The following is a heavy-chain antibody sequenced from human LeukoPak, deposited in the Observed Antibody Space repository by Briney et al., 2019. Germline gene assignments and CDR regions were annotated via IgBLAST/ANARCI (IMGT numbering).Heavy chain of an antibody. CDR1: GGTFSGYY. Sequence: SETLSLTCAANGGTFSGYYLSWIRKSPGKALEWIGDINHSGSINNHPSHNRLVTMPVDTSKNQFSLKLRSVTAADTAVYYWARSYCSSTSCYIYWFGPWGQGTLVNVSS. CDR3: ARSYCSSTSCYIYWFGP. D-gene: IGHD2-2*02. CDR2: INHSGSI. V-gene: IGHV4-34*01. J-gene: IGHJ5*02.